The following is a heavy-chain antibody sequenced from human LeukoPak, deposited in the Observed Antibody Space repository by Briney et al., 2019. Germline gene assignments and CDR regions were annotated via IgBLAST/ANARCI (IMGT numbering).Heavy chain of an antibody. D-gene: IGHD4-23*01. CDR2: IHSGGAT. CDR1: GFTVTSNF. V-gene: IGHV3-66*01. Sequence: GGSLRLSCAASGFTVTSNFMSWVRQAPGKGLEWVSVIHSGGATYYADSVKGRFTISRDISKNALYFQMNSLRGDDTAVYYCAGSAVTNLDSWGQGNLVTVSS. J-gene: IGHJ4*02. CDR3: AGSAVTNLDS.